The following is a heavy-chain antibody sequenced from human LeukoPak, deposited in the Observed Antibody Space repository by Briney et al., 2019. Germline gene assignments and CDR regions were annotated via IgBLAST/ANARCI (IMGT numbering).Heavy chain of an antibody. V-gene: IGHV3-7*04. J-gene: IGHJ4*02. D-gene: IGHD2-2*01. CDR1: GFTFSSYW. CDR2: IKQDGSEK. Sequence: GGSLRLSCAASGFTFSSYWMSWVRQAPGKGLEWVANIKQDGSEKYYVDSVKGRFTISRDNANNSLYLQMNSLRAEDTAVYYCARAQEGSVRGQLLPLDFDFWGQGTLVTVSS. CDR3: ARAQEGSVRGQLLPLDFDF.